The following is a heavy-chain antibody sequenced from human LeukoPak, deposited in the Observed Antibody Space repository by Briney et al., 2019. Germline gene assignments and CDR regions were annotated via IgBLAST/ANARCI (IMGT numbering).Heavy chain of an antibody. Sequence: SQTLSLTCTVSGGSISSGDYYWSWIRQHPGKGQEWIGYIYYSGDTYYNPSLKSRVTISVDTSKNQFSLKLSSVTAADTAVYYCAGAPRDTNSWYYFDYWGQGTLVSVSS. V-gene: IGHV4-31*02. CDR3: AGAPRDTNSWYYFDY. J-gene: IGHJ4*02. CDR1: GGSISSGDYY. D-gene: IGHD5-18*01. CDR2: IYYSGDT.